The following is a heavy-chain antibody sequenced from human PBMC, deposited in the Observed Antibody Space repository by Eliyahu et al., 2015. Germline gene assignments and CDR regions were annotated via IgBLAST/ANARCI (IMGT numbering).Heavy chain of an antibody. CDR2: ISSSSSTI. J-gene: IGHJ4*02. V-gene: IGHV3-48*01. D-gene: IGHD5-12*01. CDR3: ASGMVGDIVATNFDY. CDR1: GXXFXSYS. Sequence: EVQLVESGGGLVQPGGSLRLSCAASGXXFXSYSMNWVRQAPGKGLEWVSYISSSSSTIYYADSVKGRFTISRDNAKNSLYLQMNSLRAEDTAVYYCASGMVGDIVATNFDYWGQGTLVTVSS.